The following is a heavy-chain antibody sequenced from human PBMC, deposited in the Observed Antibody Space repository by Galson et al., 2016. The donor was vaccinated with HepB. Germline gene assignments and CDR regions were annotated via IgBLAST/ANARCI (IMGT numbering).Heavy chain of an antibody. CDR1: GFSFGDYA. CDR3: VKDITDDFRSQRSGYYYGMDV. J-gene: IGHJ6*02. V-gene: IGHV3-9*01. CDR2: ISWNSADI. Sequence: SLRLSCAASGFSFGDYAMHWVRQAPGKGLEWVSGISWNSADIGYADSVRGRFTISRDNAKNSLYLQMNSLRGEDTALYHCVKDITDDFRSQRSGYYYGMDVWGQGTTVTVSS. D-gene: IGHD2/OR15-2a*01.